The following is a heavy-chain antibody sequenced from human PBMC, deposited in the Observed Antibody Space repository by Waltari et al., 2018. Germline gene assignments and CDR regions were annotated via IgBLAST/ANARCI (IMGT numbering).Heavy chain of an antibody. J-gene: IGHJ4*02. Sequence: QVQLVQSGAEVKKPGASVKVSCKASGYTFTSYAMPWVRQAPGQRLEWMGWINAGNGNTKYSQEFQGRVTITRDTSASTAYMELSSLRSEDMAVYYCARASSRVMSQLDLFDYWGQGTLVTVSS. CDR2: INAGNGNT. D-gene: IGHD6-13*01. CDR3: ARASSRVMSQLDLFDY. CDR1: GYTFTSYA. V-gene: IGHV1-3*03.